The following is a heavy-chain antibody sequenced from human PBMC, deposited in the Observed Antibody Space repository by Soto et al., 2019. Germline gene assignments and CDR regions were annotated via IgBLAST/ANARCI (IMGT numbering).Heavy chain of an antibody. V-gene: IGHV4-59*12. D-gene: IGHD6-25*01. CDR3: ARGAGYFEGSS. CDR1: GTSISGFY. J-gene: IGHJ4*02. Sequence: SETLSLTCSVSGTSISGFYWSWIRQPPGKGLEWIGYIFHSGSTDYNPSLRGRATISLDTSRRQLSLKLESVAAADTAVYYCARGAGYFEGSSWGQGTLVTVSS. CDR2: IFHSGST.